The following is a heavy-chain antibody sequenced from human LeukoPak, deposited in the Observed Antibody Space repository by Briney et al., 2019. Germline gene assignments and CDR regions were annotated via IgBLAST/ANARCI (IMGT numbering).Heavy chain of an antibody. J-gene: IGHJ3*01. V-gene: IGHV4-34*01. CDR1: GGSFSGYS. Sequence: PSETLSLTCPVYGGSFSGYSWNWIRPSAGKGLDWIGDTTHGGSTNHNPSVKSQVPIPVNTPQPQSSLRLASVTAAPPAVYFCARGVLRQWLVYDSFDGWGHGTLATASS. D-gene: IGHD6-19*01. CDR3: ARGVLRQWLVYDSFDG. CDR2: TTHGGST.